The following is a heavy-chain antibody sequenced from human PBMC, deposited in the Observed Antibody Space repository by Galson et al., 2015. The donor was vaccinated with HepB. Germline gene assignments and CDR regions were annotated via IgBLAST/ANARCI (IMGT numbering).Heavy chain of an antibody. J-gene: IGHJ4*02. Sequence: SVKVSCKASGGTFSSYAISWVRQAPGQGLEWMGGIIPIFGTANYAQKFQGRVTITADESTSTAYMELSSLRSEDTAVYYCARGVVVVPAAMGYSSSWRGFDYWGQGTLVTVSS. D-gene: IGHD2-2*01. CDR3: ARGVVVVPAAMGYSSSWRGFDY. CDR1: GGTFSSYA. V-gene: IGHV1-69*13. CDR2: IIPIFGTA.